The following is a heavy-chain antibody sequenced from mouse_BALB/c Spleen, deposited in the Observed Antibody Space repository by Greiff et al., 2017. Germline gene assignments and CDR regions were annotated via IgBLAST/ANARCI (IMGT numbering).Heavy chain of an antibody. CDR1: GFTFSSFG. Sequence: EVKLVESGGGLVQPGGSRKLSCAASGFTFSSFGMHWVRQAPEKGLEWVAYISSGSSTIYYADTVKGRFTISRDNTKKTLYLQMSSLRSEDTALYYCARGGWFAYGGQGTLVTVSA. J-gene: IGHJ3*01. CDR2: ISSGSSTI. CDR3: ARGGWFAY. V-gene: IGHV5-17*02.